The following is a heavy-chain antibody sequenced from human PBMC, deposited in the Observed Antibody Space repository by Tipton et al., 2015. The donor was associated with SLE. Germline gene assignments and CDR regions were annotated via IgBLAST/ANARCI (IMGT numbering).Heavy chain of an antibody. Sequence: QLVQSGAEVKKPGSSVKVSCKASGGTFSSYAISWVRQAPGQGLEWMGRIIPILRIANYAQNFQGRVTITADKSTSTAYMELSSLRSEDTAVYYCARDQGYCSGGSCYAPDYWGQGTLVTVSS. V-gene: IGHV1-69*09. J-gene: IGHJ4*02. CDR1: GGTFSSYA. D-gene: IGHD2-15*01. CDR3: ARDQGYCSGGSCYAPDY. CDR2: IIPILRIA.